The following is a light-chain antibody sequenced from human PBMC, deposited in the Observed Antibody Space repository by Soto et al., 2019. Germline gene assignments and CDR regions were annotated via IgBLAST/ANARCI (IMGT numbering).Light chain of an antibody. V-gene: IGKV1-5*03. J-gene: IGKJ1*01. CDR2: KAS. CDR1: QNINTW. Sequence: DIQMTQSPSTVSASVGDRVTITCRASQNINTWLAWYQQKPGKAPKLLILKASSLESGVPSRFSGRGSGTEFTLTFRCLQTPVLGCCSSQHYNNHCWSFGQGTRVPI. CDR3: QHYNNHCWS.